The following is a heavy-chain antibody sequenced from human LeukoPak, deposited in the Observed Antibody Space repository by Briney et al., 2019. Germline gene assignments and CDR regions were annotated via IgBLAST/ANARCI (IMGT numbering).Heavy chain of an antibody. CDR1: GYSFTSYG. V-gene: IGHV1-18*01. CDR2: ISAYNGNT. D-gene: IGHD3-3*01. CDR3: ARGLITIFGVVIIGFDY. J-gene: IGHJ4*02. Sequence: GESLKISCKGSGYSFTSYGISWVRQAPGQGLEWMGWISAYNGNTNYAQKLQGRVTMTTDTSTSTAYMELRSLRSDDTAVYYCARGLITIFGVVIIGFDYWGQGTLVTVSS.